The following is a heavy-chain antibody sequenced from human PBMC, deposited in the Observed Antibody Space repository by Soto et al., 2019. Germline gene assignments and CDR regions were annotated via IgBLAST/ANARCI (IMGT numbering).Heavy chain of an antibody. CDR2: IRSKANSYAT. CDR3: ARSILQYDFWSGYSV. V-gene: IGHV3-73*01. Sequence: GGSLRLSCAASGFTFSGSAMHWVRQASGKGQERVGRIRSKANSYATAYAASVKGRFTISRDDSKNTAYLQMKLSSVTAADTSVYYCARSILQYDFWSGYSVWGKGTTVTVSS. D-gene: IGHD3-3*01. CDR1: GFTFSGSA. J-gene: IGHJ6*04.